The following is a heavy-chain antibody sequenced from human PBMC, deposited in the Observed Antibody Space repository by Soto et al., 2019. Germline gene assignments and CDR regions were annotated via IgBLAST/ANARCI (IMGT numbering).Heavy chain of an antibody. Sequence: ASVKVSCKASGYTFTSYYMHWVRQAPGQGLEWMGIINPSGGSTSYAQKFQGRLTITKDTSKNQVVLTMTNMDPVDTATYYCAHSSGVSVQLERLDYFDYWGQGTTVTVSS. CDR1: GYTFTSYY. CDR2: INPSGGST. V-gene: IGHV1-46*01. CDR3: AHSSGVSVQLERLDYFDY. J-gene: IGHJ4*03. D-gene: IGHD1-1*01.